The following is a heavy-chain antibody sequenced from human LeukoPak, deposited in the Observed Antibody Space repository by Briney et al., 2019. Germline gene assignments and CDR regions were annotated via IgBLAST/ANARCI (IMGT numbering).Heavy chain of an antibody. Sequence: GGSLRLSCAASGFTFSSYSMNWVRQAPGKGLEWVSSISSSSSYLYYADSVKGRFTISRDNAKNSLYLQMNSLRAEDTAVYYCAPGGSYCSYWGQGTLVTVSS. CDR3: APGGSYCSY. D-gene: IGHD1-26*01. CDR2: ISSSSSYL. J-gene: IGHJ4*02. CDR1: GFTFSSYS. V-gene: IGHV3-21*01.